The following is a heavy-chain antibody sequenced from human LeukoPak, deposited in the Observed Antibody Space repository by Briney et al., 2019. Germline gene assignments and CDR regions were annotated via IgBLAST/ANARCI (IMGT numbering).Heavy chain of an antibody. CDR2: ISSSGSIK. J-gene: IGHJ6*03. CDR1: GFTFSDPY. Sequence: PGGSLRLSCEASGFTFSDPYMSWIRQAPGKGLEWVSYISSSGSIKNYADSVKGRFSISRDNVKNSLYLQMNSLRAEDTAVYYCARDLGDYDHLMDVWGKGTTVTVSS. V-gene: IGHV3-11*04. D-gene: IGHD4-17*01. CDR3: ARDLGDYDHLMDV.